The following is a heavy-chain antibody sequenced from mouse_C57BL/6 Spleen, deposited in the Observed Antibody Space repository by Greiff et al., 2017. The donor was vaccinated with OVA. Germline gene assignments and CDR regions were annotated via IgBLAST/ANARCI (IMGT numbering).Heavy chain of an antibody. CDR1: GYTFTNYW. D-gene: IGHD2-5*01. CDR2: IYPGGGYT. CDR3: ARMGYTNYEGDY. V-gene: IGHV1-63*01. Sequence: VKLQESGAELVRPGTSVKMSCKASGYTFTNYWIGWAKQRPGHGLEWIGDIYPGGGYTNYNEKFKGKATLTADKSSSTAYMQFSSLTSEDSAIYYCARMGYTNYEGDYWGQGTTLTVSS. J-gene: IGHJ2*01.